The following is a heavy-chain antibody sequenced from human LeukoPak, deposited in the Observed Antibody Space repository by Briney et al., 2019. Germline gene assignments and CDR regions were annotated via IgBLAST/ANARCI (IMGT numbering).Heavy chain of an antibody. Sequence: ASVKVSCKASGYTFTGYYMHWVRQAPGQGLEWMGWINPNSGGTTYAQKFQGRVTMTRDTSISTAYMELSRLRSDDTAVYYCARAGQAGSGFRYSNWFDPWGQGTLVTVSS. CDR1: GYTFTGYY. CDR2: INPNSGGT. V-gene: IGHV1-2*02. CDR3: ARAGQAGSGFRYSNWFDP. D-gene: IGHD6-13*01. J-gene: IGHJ5*02.